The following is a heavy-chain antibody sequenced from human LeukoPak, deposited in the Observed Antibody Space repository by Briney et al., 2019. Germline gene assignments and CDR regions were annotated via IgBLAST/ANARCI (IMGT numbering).Heavy chain of an antibody. J-gene: IGHJ4*01. D-gene: IGHD3-22*01. Sequence: PGGSLRLSCAVSGITLSNYGMSWVRQAPGKGLEWVAGISDSGGSTNYADSVKGRFTISRDNPKNTLYLQMNSLRAEDTAVYFCAKRGVVIRVILVGFHKEAYYFDYWGHGTLVTVSS. CDR2: ISDSGGST. CDR1: GITLSNYG. V-gene: IGHV3-23*01. CDR3: AKRGVVIRVILVGFHKEAYYFDY.